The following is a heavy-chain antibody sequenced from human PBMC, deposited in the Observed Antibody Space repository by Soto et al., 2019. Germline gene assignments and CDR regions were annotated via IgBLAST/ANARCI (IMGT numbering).Heavy chain of an antibody. CDR3: ARDSAPKCWGGDCYSSGSYDAFDI. Sequence: EVQLVESGGGLVKPGGSLRLSCAASGFTFSSYSMNWVRQAPGKGLEWVSSISSSSSYIYYADSVKGRFTISRDNAKNSLYQQMNSLRAEDTAVYYCARDSAPKCWGGDCYSSGSYDAFDIWGQGTMVTVSS. CDR2: ISSSSSYI. V-gene: IGHV3-21*01. CDR1: GFTFSSYS. J-gene: IGHJ3*02. D-gene: IGHD2-21*01.